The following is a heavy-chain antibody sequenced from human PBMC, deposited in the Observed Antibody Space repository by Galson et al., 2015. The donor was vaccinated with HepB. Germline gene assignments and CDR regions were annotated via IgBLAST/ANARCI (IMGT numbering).Heavy chain of an antibody. CDR1: GFTYNNYW. J-gene: IGHJ4*02. D-gene: IGHD5-18*01. CDR3: ARGWDTDVTSNFDY. V-gene: IGHV3-7*03. CDR2: IKQDGSEK. Sequence: SLRLCCAVSGFTYNNYWMSWVRQAPGRGLEWVANIKQDGSEKYYVDSVEGRFTVSRDNAKKTLYLDMNALSFEDTAVYYCARGWDTDVTSNFDYWGQGALVTVSS.